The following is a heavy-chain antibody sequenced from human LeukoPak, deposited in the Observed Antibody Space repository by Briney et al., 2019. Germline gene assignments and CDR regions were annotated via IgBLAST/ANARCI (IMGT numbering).Heavy chain of an antibody. D-gene: IGHD2-15*01. CDR2: ISGDGSDR. Sequence: PGGFLRLSCGASGFTFSNYTMNWVRQAPGKGLEWVAIISGDGSDRFYADSVKGRFTLSRDNSKNTLFLQMNRLRTEDTALYYCAGRSGGSDYWGRGTLVTVSS. CDR1: GFTFSNYT. J-gene: IGHJ4*02. CDR3: AGRSGGSDY. V-gene: IGHV3-30*04.